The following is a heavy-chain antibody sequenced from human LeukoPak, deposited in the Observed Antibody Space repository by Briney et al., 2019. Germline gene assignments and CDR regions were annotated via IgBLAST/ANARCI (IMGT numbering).Heavy chain of an antibody. CDR2: INHSGST. Sequence: SETLSLTCAVYGGSFSGYYWSWIRQPPGKGLEWIGEINHSGSTNYNPSLKSRVTISVDTSKNQFSLKLSSVTAADTAVYWCAYGSGYYSYWGQGTLVTVSS. CDR1: GGSFSGYY. J-gene: IGHJ4*02. CDR3: AYGSGYYSY. V-gene: IGHV4-34*01. D-gene: IGHD3-22*01.